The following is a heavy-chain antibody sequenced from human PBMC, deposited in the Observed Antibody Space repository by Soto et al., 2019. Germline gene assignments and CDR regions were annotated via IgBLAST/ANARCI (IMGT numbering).Heavy chain of an antibody. V-gene: IGHV5-51*01. CDR1: GYSFTSYW. J-gene: IGHJ3*02. D-gene: IGHD1-26*01. CDR2: IYPGDSDT. Sequence: GESLKISCKGSGYSFTSYWIGWVRQMPGKGLEWMGIIYPGDSDTRYSPSFQGQVTISADKSISTAYLQWSSLKASDTAMYYCATLISAIVGATNDAFDIWGQGTMVTVSS. CDR3: ATLISAIVGATNDAFDI.